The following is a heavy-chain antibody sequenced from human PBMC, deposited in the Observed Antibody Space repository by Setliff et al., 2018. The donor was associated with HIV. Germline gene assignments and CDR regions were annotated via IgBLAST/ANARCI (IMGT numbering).Heavy chain of an antibody. CDR2: FIAVLGIT. D-gene: IGHD3-10*01. CDR1: GGSSRTYS. Sequence: SVKVSCKASGGSSRTYSINWVRQAPGQGLEWMGQFIAVLGITSYAQKFQGRLTITADESTSTMYMELSSLRSDDTAVYYCAGPRGDEAFDIWGQGTMVTVSS. V-gene: IGHV1-69*10. CDR3: AGPRGDEAFDI. J-gene: IGHJ3*02.